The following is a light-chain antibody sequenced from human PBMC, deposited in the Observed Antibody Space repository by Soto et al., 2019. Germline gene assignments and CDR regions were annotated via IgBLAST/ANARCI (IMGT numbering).Light chain of an antibody. V-gene: IGKV1-33*01. CDR3: QQSDILPLT. CDR2: DAS. J-gene: IGKJ4*01. Sequence: DIQMTQSPSSLSASVGDKVTITCQASQDINNYLNWYQQKPGKAPKLLIYDASHLETGVPSRFSGSGSGTDFTFAISSLQPEDIATYYCQQSDILPLTFGGGTKVQI. CDR1: QDINNY.